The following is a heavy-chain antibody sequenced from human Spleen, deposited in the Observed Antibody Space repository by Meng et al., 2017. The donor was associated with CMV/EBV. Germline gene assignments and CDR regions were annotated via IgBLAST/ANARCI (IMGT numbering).Heavy chain of an antibody. J-gene: IGHJ4*02. D-gene: IGHD6-13*01. Sequence: SLKISCAASGFTFDDYAMHWVRQAPGKGLEWVSGISWNSGSIGYADSVKGRFTISRDNAKNSLYLQMNSLRAEDTALYYCAKGYSSSWSPCDYWGQGTLVTVSS. CDR3: AKGYSSSWSPCDY. V-gene: IGHV3-9*01. CDR2: ISWNSGSI. CDR1: GFTFDDYA.